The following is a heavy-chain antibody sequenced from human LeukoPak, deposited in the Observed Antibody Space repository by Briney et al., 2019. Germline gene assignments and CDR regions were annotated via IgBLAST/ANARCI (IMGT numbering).Heavy chain of an antibody. J-gene: IGHJ5*02. CDR2: INHRGST. V-gene: IGHV4-34*01. CDR1: GGSFSGYY. Sequence: SETLSLTCVVYGGSFSGYYWSWIRQSPGKGLEWIGEINHRGSTNYNPSLRRRVTISLDTSKDQFSLKLSSVTAADTAVYYCAKSLYGSGSYYNWFDPWGQGTLVTVSS. D-gene: IGHD3-10*01. CDR3: AKSLYGSGSYYNWFDP.